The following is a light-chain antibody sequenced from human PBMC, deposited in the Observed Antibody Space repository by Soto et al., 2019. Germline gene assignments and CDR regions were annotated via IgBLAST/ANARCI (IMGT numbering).Light chain of an antibody. Sequence: QSVQTQPPSVSGAPGQRVTISCTGSSSNIGAGYDVHWYQQFPGTAPKLLIYGNSNRPSGVPDRFSGSKSGTSASLAITGLQAEDEADYYCQSYDSSLSGVVFGGGTKVTVL. V-gene: IGLV1-40*01. CDR3: QSYDSSLSGVV. J-gene: IGLJ2*01. CDR1: SSNIGAGYD. CDR2: GNS.